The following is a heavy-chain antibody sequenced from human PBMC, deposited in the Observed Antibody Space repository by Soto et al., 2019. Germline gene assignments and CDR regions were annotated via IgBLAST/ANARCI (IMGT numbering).Heavy chain of an antibody. CDR3: ASLKAAAGDNTLTFNN. Sequence: GGSLRLSCAASGFTLSNYVMNWVRQAPGKGLEWISCIGSSSVTIFHADSVKGRFTISRDSAKNSLYLQMNSLRAEDTAMYYWASLKAAAGDNTLTFNNGGQEPRFTFSS. CDR1: GFTLSNYV. D-gene: IGHD6-25*01. V-gene: IGHV3-48*01. J-gene: IGHJ4*02. CDR2: IGSSSVTI.